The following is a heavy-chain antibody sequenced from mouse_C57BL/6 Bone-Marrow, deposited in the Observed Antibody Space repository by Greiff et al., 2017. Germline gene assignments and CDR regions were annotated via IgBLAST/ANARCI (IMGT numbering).Heavy chain of an antibody. V-gene: IGHV5-6*02. CDR2: ISSGGSYT. CDR1: GFTFSSYG. D-gene: IGHD3-2*02. J-gene: IGHJ2*01. Sequence: EVKLVESGGDLVKPGGSLKLSCAASGFTFSSYGMSWVRQTPDKRLEWVATISSGGSYTYYPDSVKGRFTISRDNAKNTLYLQMSSLKSEDTAMYYCAREGQLRLRFDYWGQGTTLTVSS. CDR3: AREGQLRLRFDY.